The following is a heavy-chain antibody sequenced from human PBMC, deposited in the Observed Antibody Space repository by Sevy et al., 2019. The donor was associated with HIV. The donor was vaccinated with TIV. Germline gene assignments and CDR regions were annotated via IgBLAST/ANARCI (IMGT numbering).Heavy chain of an antibody. V-gene: IGHV3-7*03. J-gene: IGHJ6*02. CDR1: GFTFSNYW. D-gene: IGHD2-2*01. Sequence: GGSLRLSCAASGFTFSNYWMSWVRQAPGKGLEWVAHIKRDGSEKYYVDSVKGRFSISSDNPKNSLYLQMNSLRAEDTAVYYCARDCSSTTCLWGLDVWGQGTTVTVSS. CDR2: IKRDGSEK. CDR3: ARDCSSTTCLWGLDV.